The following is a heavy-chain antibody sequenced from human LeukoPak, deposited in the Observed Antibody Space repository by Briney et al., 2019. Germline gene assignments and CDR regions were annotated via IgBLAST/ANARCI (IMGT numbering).Heavy chain of an antibody. Sequence: GGSLRLSCAASGSTFSSYAMSWVRQAPGKGLEWVSAISGSGGSTYYADSVKGRFTISRDNSKNTLYLQMNSLRAEDTAVYYCAKDVVVVPYYYYYYGMDVWGQGTTVAVSS. D-gene: IGHD2-15*01. V-gene: IGHV3-23*01. J-gene: IGHJ6*02. CDR3: AKDVVVVPYYYYYYGMDV. CDR2: ISGSGGST. CDR1: GSTFSSYA.